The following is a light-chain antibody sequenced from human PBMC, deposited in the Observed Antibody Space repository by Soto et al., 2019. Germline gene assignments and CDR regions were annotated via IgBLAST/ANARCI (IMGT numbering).Light chain of an antibody. V-gene: IGLV1-44*01. CDR1: TSNIGINT. J-gene: IGLJ1*01. CDR3: ATWDGSLYV. CDR2: GNT. Sequence: QLVLTQPPSASGPPGQRVTISCSGSTSNIGINTVNWYQQLPGTAPKLLIYGNTQRPLGVPVRFTGSKSGTSASLAISGLQSEDEAEYYCATWDGSLYVFGSGTKLTVL.